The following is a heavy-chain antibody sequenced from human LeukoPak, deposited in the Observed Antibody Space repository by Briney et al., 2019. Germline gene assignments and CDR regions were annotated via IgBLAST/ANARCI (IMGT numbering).Heavy chain of an antibody. V-gene: IGHV4-30-4*01. CDR2: IYYSGST. D-gene: IGHD4-17*01. CDR3: ARVPAFYYGDYWTSSNYFDY. Sequence: SQTLSLTCTVSGGSISSGDYYWSWIRQPPGTGLEWIGYIYYSGSTYYNPSLKSRVTISVDKSRNQFSLKLSSVTAADTAVYYCARVPAFYYGDYWTSSNYFDYWGQGTLVTVSS. CDR1: GGSISSGDYY. J-gene: IGHJ4*02.